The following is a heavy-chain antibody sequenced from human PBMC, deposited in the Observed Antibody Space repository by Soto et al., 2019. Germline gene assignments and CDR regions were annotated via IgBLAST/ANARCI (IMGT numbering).Heavy chain of an antibody. CDR3: ARETGYSYGTTWNYYYYGMDV. V-gene: IGHV3-30-3*01. CDR1: GFTFSSYA. Sequence: QVQLVESGGGVVQPGRSLRLSCAASGFTFSSYAMHWVRQAPGKGLEWVAVISYDGSNKYYADSVKGRVTISRDNSKNTLYLQMNSLRAEDTAVYYCARETGYSYGTTWNYYYYGMDVWGQGTTVTVSS. D-gene: IGHD5-18*01. CDR2: ISYDGSNK. J-gene: IGHJ6*02.